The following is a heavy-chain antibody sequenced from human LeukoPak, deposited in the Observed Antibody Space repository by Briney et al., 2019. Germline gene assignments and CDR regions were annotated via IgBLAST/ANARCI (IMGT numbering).Heavy chain of an antibody. CDR1: GYTFTGYY. CDR3: AKYVWGNYYYYMDV. V-gene: IGHV1-2*04. CDR2: INPNSGGT. Sequence: ASVKVSCKASGYTFTGYYMHWVRQAPGQGLEWMGWINPNSGGTNYAQKFQGWVTMTRDTSISTAYMELSRLRSDDTAVYYCAKYVWGNYYYYMDVWGKGTTVTVSS. D-gene: IGHD3-16*01. J-gene: IGHJ6*03.